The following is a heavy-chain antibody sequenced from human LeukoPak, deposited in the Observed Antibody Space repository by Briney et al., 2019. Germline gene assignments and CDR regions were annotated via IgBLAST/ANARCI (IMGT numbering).Heavy chain of an antibody. CDR3: ARHGRMVIMSKFSTGIDQ. Sequence: PSETLSLTCTVPDGSISSYFWSWIRQPPGKGLEWLGYIYYTGMSNSKPSLKSRVTISMDTSKNQFSLQLSSVTAADTAIYYCARHGRMVIMSKFSTGIDQWGQGTLVTVSS. V-gene: IGHV4-59*08. CDR1: DGSISSYF. CDR2: IYYTGMS. D-gene: IGHD2-8*01. J-gene: IGHJ4*02.